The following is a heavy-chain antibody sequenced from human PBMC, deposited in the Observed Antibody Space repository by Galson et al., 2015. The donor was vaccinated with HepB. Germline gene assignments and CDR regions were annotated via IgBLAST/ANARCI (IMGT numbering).Heavy chain of an antibody. D-gene: IGHD1-26*01. J-gene: IGHJ4*02. Sequence: SLRLSCAASGFTFSSYAMHWVRQAPGKGLEWVAVISYDGSNKYYADSVKGRFTISRDNSKNTLYLQMNSLRAEDTAVYYCARDKERMGGPLGYWGQGTLVTVSS. CDR3: ARDKERMGGPLGY. CDR2: ISYDGSNK. V-gene: IGHV3-30*04. CDR1: GFTFSSYA.